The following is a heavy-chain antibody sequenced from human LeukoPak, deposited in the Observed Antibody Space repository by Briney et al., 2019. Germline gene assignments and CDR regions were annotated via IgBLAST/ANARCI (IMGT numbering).Heavy chain of an antibody. Sequence: GRSLRLSCAASGFTFSSYTMHWVRQAPGKGLEWVAVISYDGSNKNYADSVKGRFTISRDNSKNTLYLQMNSPRAEETAVYYCSVVPAAIRLRYFDYWGQGTLVTVSS. CDR2: ISYDGSNK. V-gene: IGHV3-30-3*01. CDR1: GFTFSSYT. J-gene: IGHJ4*02. CDR3: SVVPAAIRLRYFDY. D-gene: IGHD2-2*01.